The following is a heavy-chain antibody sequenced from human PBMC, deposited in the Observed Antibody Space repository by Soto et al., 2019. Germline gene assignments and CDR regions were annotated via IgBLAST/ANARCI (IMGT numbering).Heavy chain of an antibody. V-gene: IGHV4-59*01. CDR2: IYYSGST. J-gene: IGHJ5*02. CDR1: GGSISSYY. Sequence: SETLSLTCTVSGGSISSYYRSWIRQPPGKGLEWIGYIYYSGSTNYNPSLKSRVTISVDTSKNQFSLKLSSVTAADTAVYYCARDKHSNWNYVGWFDHWGQGTLVTVSS. D-gene: IGHD1-7*01. CDR3: ARDKHSNWNYVGWFDH.